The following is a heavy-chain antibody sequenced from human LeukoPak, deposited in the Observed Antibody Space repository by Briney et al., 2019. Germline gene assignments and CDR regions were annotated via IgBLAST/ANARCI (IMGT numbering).Heavy chain of an antibody. V-gene: IGHV4-59*08. D-gene: IGHD2-2*01. CDR3: ARRPPCSSTRCYHYFDY. CDR2: IYYSGST. Sequence: SETLSLTCTVSGGSITSYYWSRIRQPPGKGLEWIGYIYYSGSTNYNPSLKSRVTMSVDTSKNQFSLRLSSVTAADTALYFCARRPPCSSTRCYHYFDYWGQGTVVTVSS. CDR1: GGSITSYY. J-gene: IGHJ4*02.